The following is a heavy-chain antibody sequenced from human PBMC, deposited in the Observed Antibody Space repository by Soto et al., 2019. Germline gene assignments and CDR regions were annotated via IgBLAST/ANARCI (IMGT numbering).Heavy chain of an antibody. V-gene: IGHV3-30-3*01. CDR1: GFTFSSYA. CDR3: ARVRLHYDYYYGMDV. J-gene: IGHJ6*02. CDR2: ISYDGSNK. D-gene: IGHD3-16*01. Sequence: QVQLVESGGGVVQPGRSLRLSCAASGFTFSSYAMHWVRQAPGKGLEWVEVISYDGSNKDYADSVQGRFTISRDNSKNTLYLQMNSLRAEDTAVYYCARVRLHYDYYYGMDVWGQGTTVTVSS.